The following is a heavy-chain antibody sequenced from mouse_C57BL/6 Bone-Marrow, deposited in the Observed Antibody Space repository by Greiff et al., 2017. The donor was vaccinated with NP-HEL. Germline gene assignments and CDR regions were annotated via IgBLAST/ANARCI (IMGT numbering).Heavy chain of an antibody. CDR1: GYTFTSYW. CDR3: AGGHGYDYYARDY. D-gene: IGHD2-2*01. J-gene: IGHJ4*01. Sequence: QVQLQQPGAELVMPGASVKLSCKASGYTFTSYWMHWVKQRPGQGLEWIGEIDPSDSYTNYNQKFKGKSTLTVDKSSSTAYMELSSLTSEDSAVYYCAGGHGYDYYARDYWGQGTSVTVSS. V-gene: IGHV1-69*01. CDR2: IDPSDSYT.